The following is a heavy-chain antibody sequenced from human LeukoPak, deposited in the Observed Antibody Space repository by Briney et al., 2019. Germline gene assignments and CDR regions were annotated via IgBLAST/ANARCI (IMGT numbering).Heavy chain of an antibody. CDR1: GFTFSTYA. CDR2: ITRSGGT. V-gene: IGHV3-23*01. Sequence: PGGSLRLSCAASGFTFSTYAVTWVRQAPGKGLEWVSIITRSGGTYYADSVKGRFTISRDNSKNTLYLQVNSLRAEDTAVYYCAKGGGQLRGYYFFDYWGQGTLVTVSS. J-gene: IGHJ4*02. D-gene: IGHD3-22*01. CDR3: AKGGGQLRGYYFFDY.